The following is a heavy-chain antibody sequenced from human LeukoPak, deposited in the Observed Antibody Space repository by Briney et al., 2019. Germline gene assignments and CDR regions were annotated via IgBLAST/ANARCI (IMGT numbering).Heavy chain of an antibody. D-gene: IGHD2-21*01. Sequence: GASVKVSCKASGGTFSSYTISWVRQAPGQGLEWMGRIIPILGIANYVQKFQGRVTITADKSTSTAYMELSSLRSEDTAVYYCATGGVKSRDCGGDCYFEGIWGQGTMVTVSS. V-gene: IGHV1-69*02. CDR2: IIPILGIA. CDR1: GGTFSSYT. J-gene: IGHJ3*02. CDR3: ATGGVKSRDCGGDCYFEGI.